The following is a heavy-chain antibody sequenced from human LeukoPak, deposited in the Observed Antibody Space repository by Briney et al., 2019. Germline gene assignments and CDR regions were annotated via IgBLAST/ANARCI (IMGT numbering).Heavy chain of an antibody. J-gene: IGHJ6*03. CDR2: INHSGST. D-gene: IGHD4-17*01. V-gene: IGHV4-34*01. CDR3: ARGDGDSLNYYYYYYMDV. Sequence: SETLSLTCAVYGGSFSGYYWSWIRQPPGKGLEWIGEINHSGSTNYNPSLKSRVTISVDTSKNQFSLKLSSVTAADTAVYYCARGDGDSLNYYYYYYMDVWGKGTTVTVSS. CDR1: GGSFSGYY.